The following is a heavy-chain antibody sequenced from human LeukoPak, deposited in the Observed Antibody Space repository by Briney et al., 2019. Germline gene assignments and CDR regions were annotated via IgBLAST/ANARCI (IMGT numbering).Heavy chain of an antibody. Sequence: ASVKVSCKASGYTFTSYDINWVRQATGQGLEWMGWMNPNSGNTGYAQKFQGRVTITRNTSISTAYMELSSLRSEDTAVYYCARGRELLDAFDIWGQGTMVTVSS. D-gene: IGHD1-26*01. CDR3: ARGRELLDAFDI. CDR2: MNPNSGNT. V-gene: IGHV1-8*03. CDR1: GYTFTSYD. J-gene: IGHJ3*02.